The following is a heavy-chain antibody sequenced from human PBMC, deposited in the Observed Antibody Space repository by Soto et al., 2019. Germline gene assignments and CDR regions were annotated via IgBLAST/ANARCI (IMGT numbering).Heavy chain of an antibody. V-gene: IGHV4-59*01. CDR2: AYYSGST. D-gene: IGHD2-8*01. J-gene: IGHJ5*02. Sequence: NPSETLSLTCTVSGGSINSYWWSWIRQSPGKGLEWIGYAYYSGSTDYNPSLKSRVTMSVDTSKNQVSLKLNSVTTADTAVYYCARDRSTYGGGGTGEVKENWFDPWGPGTLVTVSS. CDR3: ARDRSTYGGGGTGEVKENWFDP. CDR1: GGSINSYW.